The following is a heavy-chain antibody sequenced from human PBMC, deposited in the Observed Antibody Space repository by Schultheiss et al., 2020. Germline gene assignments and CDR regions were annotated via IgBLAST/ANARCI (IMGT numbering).Heavy chain of an antibody. CDR1: GFTFSSYS. Sequence: GGSLRLSCAASGFTFSSYSMNWVRQAPGKGLEWVSYISSSSSTIYYADSVKGRFTISRDNAKNSLYLQMNTLRAEDTAVYYCARSNSSSCPDSWGQGTMVTVSS. D-gene: IGHD6-13*01. CDR2: ISSSSSTI. V-gene: IGHV3-48*01. CDR3: ARSNSSSCPDS. J-gene: IGHJ5*01.